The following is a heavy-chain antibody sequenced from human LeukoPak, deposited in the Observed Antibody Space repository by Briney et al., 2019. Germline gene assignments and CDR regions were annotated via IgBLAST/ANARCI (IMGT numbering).Heavy chain of an antibody. D-gene: IGHD2-21*02. V-gene: IGHV3-23*01. J-gene: IGHJ4*02. CDR2: IRDNGGKT. CDR3: ASTASYCGSDCYSYLDY. Sequence: GGSLRLSCAASGFTFSSYAMSWVRQAPGMGLEWVSSIRDNGGKTYYADSVKGRFAISRGNSKNTLFLQMDSLRADDTAVYYCASTASYCGSDCYSYLDYWGQGILVTVFS. CDR1: GFTFSSYA.